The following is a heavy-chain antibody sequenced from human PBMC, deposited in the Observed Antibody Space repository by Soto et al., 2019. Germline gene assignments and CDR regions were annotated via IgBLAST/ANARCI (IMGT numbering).Heavy chain of an antibody. V-gene: IGHV3-48*01. Sequence: GGSLRLSCAASGFTFSSYSMNWVRQAPGKRLEWVSYISSSSRTIYYADSVKGRFTISRDNAKNSLYLQLNTLRAEDTAVYYCARDTTTAFDIWGQGTMVTVSS. J-gene: IGHJ3*02. CDR3: ARDTTTAFDI. D-gene: IGHD1-26*01. CDR2: ISSSSRTI. CDR1: GFTFSSYS.